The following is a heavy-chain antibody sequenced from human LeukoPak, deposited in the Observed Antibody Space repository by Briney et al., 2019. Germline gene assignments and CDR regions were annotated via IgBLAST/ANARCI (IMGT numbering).Heavy chain of an antibody. Sequence: GASVKVSCKASGYTFTSYYMHWVRQAPGQGLEWMGIINPSGGSTSYAQKFQGRVTMTRDMSTSTVYMELSSLRSEDTAVYYCARDGGDIVLMVYALGYWGQGTLVTVSS. CDR3: ARDGGDIVLMVYALGY. J-gene: IGHJ4*02. CDR1: GYTFTSYY. D-gene: IGHD2-8*01. V-gene: IGHV1-46*01. CDR2: INPSGGST.